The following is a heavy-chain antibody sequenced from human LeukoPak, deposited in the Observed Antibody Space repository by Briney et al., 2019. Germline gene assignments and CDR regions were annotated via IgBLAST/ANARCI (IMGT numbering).Heavy chain of an antibody. D-gene: IGHD6-13*01. J-gene: IGHJ3*02. CDR2: IYYSGST. Sequence: SETLSLTCTVSGGSISSSSYYWGWIRQPPGKGLEWIGSIYYSGSTYYNPSLKSRVTISVDTSKNQFSLKLSSVTAADTAVYYCARVPRSRSFHDAFDIWGQGTMVTVSS. CDR1: GGSISSSSYY. CDR3: ARVPRSRSFHDAFDI. V-gene: IGHV4-39*07.